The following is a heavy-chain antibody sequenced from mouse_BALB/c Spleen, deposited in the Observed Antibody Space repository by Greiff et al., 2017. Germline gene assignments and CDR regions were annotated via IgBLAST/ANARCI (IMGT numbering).Heavy chain of an antibody. V-gene: IGHV5-6-5*01. CDR3: ASGCPGAY. CDR1: GFTFSSYA. J-gene: IGHJ3*01. CDR2: ISSGGST. Sequence: EVKVVESGGDLVKPGGSLKLSCAASGFTFSSYAMSWVRQTPEKRLEWVASISSGGSTYYPDSVKGRFTISRDNARNILYLQMSSLRSEDTAMYYCASGCPGAYWGQGTLVTVSA.